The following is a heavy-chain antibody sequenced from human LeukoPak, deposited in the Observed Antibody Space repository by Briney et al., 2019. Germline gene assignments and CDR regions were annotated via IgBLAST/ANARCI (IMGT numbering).Heavy chain of an antibody. CDR1: GGSISSYY. D-gene: IGHD3-16*02. CDR2: IYYSGST. J-gene: IGHJ2*01. CDR3: ARHPYYDYVWGSYRRTLPNSEVYFDL. V-gene: IGHV4-59*08. Sequence: KPSETLSLTCTVSGGSISSYYWSWIRQPPGKGLEWIGYIYYSGSTNYNPSLKSRVTISVDTSKNQFSLKLSSVTAADTAVYYCARHPYYDYVWGSYRRTLPNSEVYFDLWGRGTLVTVSS.